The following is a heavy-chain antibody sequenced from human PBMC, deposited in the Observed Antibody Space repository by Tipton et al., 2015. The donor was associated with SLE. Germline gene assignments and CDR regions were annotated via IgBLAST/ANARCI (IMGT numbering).Heavy chain of an antibody. D-gene: IGHD3-16*01. V-gene: IGHV3-21*01. CDR3: ARQDDLGNWFDP. J-gene: IGHJ5*02. Sequence: SLRLSCAASGFSFSGYAMNWVRQAPGKGLEWVSSISSTSISTYYADSVKGRFTISRDNAKNSLYLQMNSLRAEDTAVYYCARQDDLGNWFDPWGQGTLVTVSS. CDR1: GFSFSGYA. CDR2: ISSTSIST.